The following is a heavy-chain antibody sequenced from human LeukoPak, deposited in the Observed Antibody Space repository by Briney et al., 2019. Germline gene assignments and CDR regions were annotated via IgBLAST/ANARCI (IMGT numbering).Heavy chain of an antibody. CDR3: AKESPHFDY. CDR2: IDNSGDAT. Sequence: PGGSLRLSCAAFEFTFGSFAMSWVRQAPGKGLEWVSTIDNSGDATYYADSVKGRFTMSRDNAKNSLYLQMNSLRAEDTAVYYCAKESPHFDYWGQGTLVTVSS. CDR1: EFTFGSFA. J-gene: IGHJ4*02. V-gene: IGHV3-23*01.